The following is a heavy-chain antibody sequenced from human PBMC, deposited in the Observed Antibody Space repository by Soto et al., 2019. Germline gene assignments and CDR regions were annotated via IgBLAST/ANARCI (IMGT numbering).Heavy chain of an antibody. D-gene: IGHD2-2*01. CDR3: ATCSSTSCYWFDP. J-gene: IGHJ5*02. CDR2: IIPILGIA. Sequence: GASVKVSCKASGGTFSSYTISWVRQAPGQGLEWMGRIIPILGIANYAQKFQGRVTITADKSTSTAYMELSSLRSEDTAVYYCATCSSTSCYWFDPWGQETLVTVSS. V-gene: IGHV1-69*02. CDR1: GGTFSSYT.